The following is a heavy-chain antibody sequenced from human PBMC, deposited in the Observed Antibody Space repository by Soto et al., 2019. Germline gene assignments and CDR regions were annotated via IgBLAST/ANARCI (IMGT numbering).Heavy chain of an antibody. V-gene: IGHV3-53*02. D-gene: IGHD7-27*01. Sequence: EVQLVETGGGLIQPGGSLRLSCAASGLSVSSNHMSWVRQAPGKGLEYVSVIYSGGSTYYADSVKGRCIISRDDSKNTLYLQMNHLRAEDTAVYYCARPLTKHSYYGVDVWGQGTTVTVFS. CDR1: GLSVSSNH. J-gene: IGHJ6*02. CDR2: IYSGGST. CDR3: ARPLTKHSYYGVDV.